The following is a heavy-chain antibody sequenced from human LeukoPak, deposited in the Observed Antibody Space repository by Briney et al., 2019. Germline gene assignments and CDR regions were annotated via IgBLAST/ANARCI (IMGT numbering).Heavy chain of an antibody. V-gene: IGHV3-30*18. CDR1: GFIFSHYG. CDR2: ISYDGSDR. J-gene: IGHJ4*02. D-gene: IGHD3-22*01. Sequence: GGSLRLSCAASGFIFSHYGMDWVRQAPGKGLASVAVISYDGSDRYYDDSVKGRFTISRDNSKNTLYLQMNSLRAEDTAVYYCAKDTPDSSAYYLENWGQGALGTVSS. CDR3: AKDTPDSSAYYLEN.